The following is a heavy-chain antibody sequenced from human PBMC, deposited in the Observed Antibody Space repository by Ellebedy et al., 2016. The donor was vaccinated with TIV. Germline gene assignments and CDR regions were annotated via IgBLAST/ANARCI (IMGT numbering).Heavy chain of an antibody. V-gene: IGHV1-24*01. D-gene: IGHD5-12*01. Sequence: ASVKVSXXASGYTFTGYYMHWVRQAPGKGLEWMGGFDPEDGETIYAQKFQGRVTMTEDTSTDTAYMELSSLRSEDTAVYYCATYRYSGYDCWGQGTLVTVSS. CDR3: ATYRYSGYDC. CDR2: FDPEDGET. CDR1: GYTFTGYY. J-gene: IGHJ4*02.